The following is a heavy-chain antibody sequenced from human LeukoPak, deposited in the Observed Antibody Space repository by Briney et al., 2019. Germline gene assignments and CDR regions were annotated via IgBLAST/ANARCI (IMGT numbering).Heavy chain of an antibody. D-gene: IGHD4-17*01. CDR1: GFTFSSYS. CDR2: ISSSSYI. Sequence: GGSLRLSCAASGFTFSSYSMNWVRQAPGKGLEWVSSISSSSYIYYADSVKGRFTISRDNAKNSLYLQMNSLRAEDTAVYYCTHDYGDPVVDYWGQGTLVTVSS. V-gene: IGHV3-21*01. J-gene: IGHJ4*02. CDR3: THDYGDPVVDY.